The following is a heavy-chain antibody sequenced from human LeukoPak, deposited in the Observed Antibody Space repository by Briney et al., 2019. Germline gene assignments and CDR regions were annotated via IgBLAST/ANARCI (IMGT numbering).Heavy chain of an antibody. V-gene: IGHV2-5*01. CDR3: AHRYYDFWSGYYTDYFDY. D-gene: IGHD3-3*01. J-gene: IGHJ4*02. CDR2: IYWNDDK. CDR1: GFSLSTSGVG. Sequence: SGPTLVNPTQTLTLTCTFSGFSLSTSGVGVGWIRQPPGKALEWLALIYWNDDKRYSPSLKSRLTITKDTSKNQVVLTMTNMDPVDTATYYCAHRYYDFWSGYYTDYFDYWGQGTLVTVSS.